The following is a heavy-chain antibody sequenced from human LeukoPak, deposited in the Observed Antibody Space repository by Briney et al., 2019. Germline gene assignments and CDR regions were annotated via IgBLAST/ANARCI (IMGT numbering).Heavy chain of an antibody. V-gene: IGHV1-69*13. D-gene: IGHD6-19*01. Sequence: SVKVSCKASGVTFSSYASSWVRQAPGQGLEWMGGIIPIFGTANYAQKFQGRVALTSHESTSTAYMELSSLRSEDTAVYYCARDLAYSSGVRAGWFDPWGQGTLVTVSS. CDR1: GVTFSSYA. CDR2: IIPIFGTA. J-gene: IGHJ5*02. CDR3: ARDLAYSSGVRAGWFDP.